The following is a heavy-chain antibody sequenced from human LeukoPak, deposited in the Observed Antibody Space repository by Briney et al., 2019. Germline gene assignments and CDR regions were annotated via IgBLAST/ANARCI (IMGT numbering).Heavy chain of an antibody. CDR1: GGSISSSSYY. Sequence: SETLSLTCTASGGSISSSSYYWGWIRQTPGKRLEWIGTIYHSGSTYYNPSLKSRVTISVDRSKNQFSLKLSSVTAADTAVYYCARDYRGQIDYWGQGTLVTVSS. V-gene: IGHV4-39*07. CDR2: IYHSGST. D-gene: IGHD1-14*01. CDR3: ARDYRGQIDY. J-gene: IGHJ4*02.